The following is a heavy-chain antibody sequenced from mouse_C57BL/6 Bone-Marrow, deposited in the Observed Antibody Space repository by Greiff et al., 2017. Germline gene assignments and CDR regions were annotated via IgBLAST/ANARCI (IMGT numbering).Heavy chain of an antibody. CDR2: IHPNSGST. V-gene: IGHV1-64*01. Sequence: QVQLQQPGAELVKPGASVKLSCKASGYTFTSYWMQWVKQRPGQGLEWIGMIHPNSGSTNYNEKFKSKATLTVDKSSSTAYMQLSSLTSEDSAVYYCARAGTNYAMDYWGQGTSVTVSS. CDR3: ARAGTNYAMDY. CDR1: GYTFTSYW. J-gene: IGHJ4*01. D-gene: IGHD3-3*01.